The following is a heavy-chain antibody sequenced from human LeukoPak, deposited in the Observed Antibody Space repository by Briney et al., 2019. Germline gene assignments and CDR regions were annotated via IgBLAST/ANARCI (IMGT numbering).Heavy chain of an antibody. D-gene: IGHD2-21*02. CDR1: GFNFNNYW. CDR2: INPDGRDT. J-gene: IGHJ1*01. CDR3: TSWGDTTAEYFQR. Sequence: GGSLRLSCAASGFNFNNYWMSWLRQAPGKGLEWVAHINPDGRDTYYVDSVKGRFTISRDNAQNSMYLQMNSLRVEDTAVYYRTSWGDTTAEYFQRWGQGTLVTVSS. V-gene: IGHV3-7*01.